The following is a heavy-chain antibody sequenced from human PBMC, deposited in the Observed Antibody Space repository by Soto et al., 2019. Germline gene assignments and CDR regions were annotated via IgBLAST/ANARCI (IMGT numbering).Heavy chain of an antibody. Sequence: SETLSLTCAVSGGSIISSNCWRLFRHPPGKGLEWIGEIYHSGSTNYNPSLKSRVTISVDKSKNQFSLKLSSVTAADTAVYYCARLETRGAFDIWGQGTMVTVSS. V-gene: IGHV4-4*02. D-gene: IGHD4-17*01. J-gene: IGHJ3*02. CDR1: GGSIISSNC. CDR2: IYHSGST. CDR3: ARLETRGAFDI.